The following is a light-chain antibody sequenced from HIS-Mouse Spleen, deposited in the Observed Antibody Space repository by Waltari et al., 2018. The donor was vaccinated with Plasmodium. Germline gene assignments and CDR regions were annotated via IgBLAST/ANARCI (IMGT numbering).Light chain of an antibody. J-gene: IGLJ3*02. Sequence: SSELTQDPAVSVALGQTVRITCQGDSLRSYYASWYQQKPGQAPVLVIYGKNNRPSGLPDRFSGSISGNTASLTITGAQAEDEADYYCNSRDSSGNHQVFGGGTKLTVL. V-gene: IGLV3-19*01. CDR2: GKN. CDR3: NSRDSSGNHQV. CDR1: SLRSYY.